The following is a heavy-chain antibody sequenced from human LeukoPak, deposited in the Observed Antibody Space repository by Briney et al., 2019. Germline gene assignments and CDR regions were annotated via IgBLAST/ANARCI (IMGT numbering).Heavy chain of an antibody. V-gene: IGHV4-34*01. CDR1: GGSFSGYY. J-gene: IGHJ6*03. CDR3: ARLTNPTGWGYYYYYMDV. Sequence: SETLSLTCAVYGGSFSGYYWSWIRQPPGKGLEWIGEINHSGSTNYNPSLKSRVTISVDTSKNQFSLKLSSVTAADTAVYYCARLTNPTGWGYYYYYMDVWGKGTTVTISS. D-gene: IGHD3-9*01. CDR2: INHSGST.